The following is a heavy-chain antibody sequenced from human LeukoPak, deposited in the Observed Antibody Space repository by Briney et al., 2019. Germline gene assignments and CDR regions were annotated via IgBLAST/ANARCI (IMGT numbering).Heavy chain of an antibody. CDR1: GFTFSSYG. CDR3: ARPFIAVAGTGDY. Sequence: PGGSLRLSCAASGFTFSSYGMHWVRQAPGKGLEWVAVIWYDGGNKYYADSVKGRFTISRDNSKNTLYLQMNSLRAEDTAVYYCARPFIAVAGTGDYWGQGTLVTVSS. V-gene: IGHV3-33*01. J-gene: IGHJ4*02. CDR2: IWYDGGNK. D-gene: IGHD6-19*01.